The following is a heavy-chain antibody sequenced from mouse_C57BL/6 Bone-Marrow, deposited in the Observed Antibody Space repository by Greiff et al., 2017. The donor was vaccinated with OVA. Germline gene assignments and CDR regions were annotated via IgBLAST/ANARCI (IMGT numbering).Heavy chain of an antibody. J-gene: IGHJ4*01. V-gene: IGHV1-81*01. CDR1: GYTFTSYG. Sequence: VTLQESGAELARPGASVKLSCKASGYTFTSYGICWVKQSTGPGLEWIGEIYPRSGNTYYNEKFKGKATLTADKSSSTAYMERRSQTSEDSAVYFCALGYAMDYWGQGTSVTVSS. CDR2: IYPRSGNT. CDR3: ALGYAMDY.